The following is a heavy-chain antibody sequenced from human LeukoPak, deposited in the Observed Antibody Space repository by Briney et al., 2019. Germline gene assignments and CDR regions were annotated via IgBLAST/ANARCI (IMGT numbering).Heavy chain of an antibody. CDR3: TTIKDWFDP. CDR2: IRYDGSNK. V-gene: IGHV3-30*02. D-gene: IGHD1-14*01. CDR1: GFTFSSYG. J-gene: IGHJ5*02. Sequence: GGSRRLSCAASGFTFSSYGMHWVRQAPGKGLERVAFIRYDGSNKYYADSVKGRLTISRDNSKNTLYLQMNSLRAEDTAVYYCTTIKDWFDPWGQGTLVTVSS.